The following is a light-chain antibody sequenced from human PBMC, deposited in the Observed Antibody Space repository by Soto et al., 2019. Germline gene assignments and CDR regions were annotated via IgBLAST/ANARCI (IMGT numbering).Light chain of an antibody. CDR3: SSYTSSNTQV. CDR1: SSDVGGYNY. V-gene: IGLV2-14*01. CDR2: DVS. Sequence: QSVLTQPASVSGSPGQSITISCTGTSSDVGGYNYVSWYQQHPGRAPKLMIYDVSGRPSGVSNRFSGSKSGSTASLTISGLQAEDEADYYCSSYTSSNTQVFGGGTKVTVL. J-gene: IGLJ3*02.